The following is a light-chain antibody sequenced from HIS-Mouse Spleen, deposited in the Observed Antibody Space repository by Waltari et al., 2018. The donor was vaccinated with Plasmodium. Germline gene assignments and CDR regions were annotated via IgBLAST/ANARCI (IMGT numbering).Light chain of an antibody. J-gene: IGLJ2*01. CDR3: QAWDSSTVV. V-gene: IGLV3-1*01. CDR1: KLGDKY. Sequence: SYELTQPPSVSVSPGQTASTTCSGDKLGDKYACWYQQKPGQSPGLVIYQDSKRPSGMPEGFAGSSSGNKATLTSSGTQTMDEVDSCCQAWDSSTVVFGGGTKLTVL. CDR2: QDS.